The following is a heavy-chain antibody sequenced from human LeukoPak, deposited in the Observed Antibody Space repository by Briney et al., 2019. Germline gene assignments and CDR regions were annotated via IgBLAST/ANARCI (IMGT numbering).Heavy chain of an antibody. Sequence: GGSLRLSCAASRFTFSSYSMNWVRQAPGKGLEWVSYISSGSSTIYYADSVKGRFTTSRDNAKNSLYLQMNSLRAEDTAVYYCASGAAVGTSRFEYWGQGTLVTVSS. CDR3: ASGAAVGTSRFEY. CDR2: ISSGSSTI. V-gene: IGHV3-48*01. J-gene: IGHJ4*02. D-gene: IGHD6-13*01. CDR1: RFTFSSYS.